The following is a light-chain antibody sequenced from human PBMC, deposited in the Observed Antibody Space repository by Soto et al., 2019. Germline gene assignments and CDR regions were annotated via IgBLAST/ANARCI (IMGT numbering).Light chain of an antibody. CDR3: QQYNNWPRT. Sequence: EIVTRQSPATGCAPPGEIAIISCRASQSLSSNLAWYQQKPGLAPRLLMYGASTRATGVPGRFSGSGSGTEFTLTINSLQSEDFAVYYCQQYNNWPRTFGQGTKVDI. V-gene: IGKV3-15*01. J-gene: IGKJ1*01. CDR1: QSLSSN. CDR2: GAS.